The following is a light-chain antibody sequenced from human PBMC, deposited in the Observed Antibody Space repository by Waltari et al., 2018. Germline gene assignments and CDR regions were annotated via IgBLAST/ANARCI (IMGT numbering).Light chain of an antibody. V-gene: IGKV1-39*01. CDR3: QHNYGTPLT. Sequence: DIQMTQSPASLSVSLGDRVTLTCRASENVNNYLNWYQQKPGKAPKLLIYKASTLQSGVPSRFSGSGSGTDYTFTISSLQSEDVATYYCQHNYGTPLTFGGGTKVEIK. CDR2: KAS. J-gene: IGKJ4*01. CDR1: ENVNNY.